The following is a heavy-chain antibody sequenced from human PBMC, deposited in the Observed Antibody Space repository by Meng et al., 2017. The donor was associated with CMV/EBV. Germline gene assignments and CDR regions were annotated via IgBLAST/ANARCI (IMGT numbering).Heavy chain of an antibody. Sequence: SVKVSCKASGGTFSSYAISWVRQAPGQGLEWMGGIIPIFGTANYAQKFQGRVTITTDESTSTAYMELSSLRSEDTAVYYCARDGFPRYYYYGMDVWGQGTMVTVSS. CDR1: GGTFSSYA. CDR2: IIPIFGTA. J-gene: IGHJ6*02. CDR3: ARDGFPRYYYYGMDV. V-gene: IGHV1-69*05. D-gene: IGHD5-12*01.